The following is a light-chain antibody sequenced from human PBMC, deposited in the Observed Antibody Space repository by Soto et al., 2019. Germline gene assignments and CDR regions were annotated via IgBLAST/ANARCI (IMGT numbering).Light chain of an antibody. CDR1: SSDVGGYNF. CDR3: SSYAGSNNYV. Sequence: QSALTQPPSASGSPGQSVTISCTGTSSDVGGYNFVSWYQHHPGTAPKLMIYEVTKRPSGVPDRFSGSKSGNTASLTVSGLQAEDEADYYCSSYAGSNNYVFETGTKLTVL. CDR2: EVT. V-gene: IGLV2-8*01. J-gene: IGLJ1*01.